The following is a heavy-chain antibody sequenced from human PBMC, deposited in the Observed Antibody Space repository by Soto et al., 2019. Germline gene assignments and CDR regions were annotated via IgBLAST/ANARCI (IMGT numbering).Heavy chain of an antibody. Sequence: EVQLVESGGGLVQPGGSLRLSCAASGFTFSSYWMSWVRQAPGKGLEWVANIKQDGSEKYYVDSVKGRFTISRDNAKNSLYLQMNSLRSEDTAVYYCAREGHDFWSGYYPFGYWGQGTLVTVSS. CDR2: IKQDGSEK. J-gene: IGHJ4*02. D-gene: IGHD3-3*01. CDR1: GFTFSSYW. CDR3: AREGHDFWSGYYPFGY. V-gene: IGHV3-7*03.